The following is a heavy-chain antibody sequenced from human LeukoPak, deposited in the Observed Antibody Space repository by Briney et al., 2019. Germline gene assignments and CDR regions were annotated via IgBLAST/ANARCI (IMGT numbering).Heavy chain of an antibody. D-gene: IGHD1-7*01. CDR1: GYTFTSYG. CDR2: ISAYNGNT. V-gene: IGHV1-18*01. Sequence: ASVKVSCKASGYTFTSYGISWVRQAPGQGLKWMGWISAYNGNTNYAQKLQGRVTMTTDTSTSTAYMELRSLRSDDTAVYYCARDLKYNWNYGLRSRTLYWGQGTLVTVSS. CDR3: ARDLKYNWNYGLRSRTLY. J-gene: IGHJ4*02.